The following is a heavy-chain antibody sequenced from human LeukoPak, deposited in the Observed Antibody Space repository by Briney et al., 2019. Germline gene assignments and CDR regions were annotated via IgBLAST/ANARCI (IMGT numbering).Heavy chain of an antibody. D-gene: IGHD3-3*01. J-gene: IGHJ4*02. Sequence: GASVTVSCKVSGNSLSELSIQWVRQAPGKGLECLGGFDPEEAKMVYAQNFQGRVTMTEDTSTQTAYMELSGLTSDDTAVYYCTTSSGDFWSGFANWSQGTLVTVSS. CDR2: FDPEEAKM. V-gene: IGHV1-24*01. CDR1: GNSLSELS. CDR3: TTSSGDFWSGFAN.